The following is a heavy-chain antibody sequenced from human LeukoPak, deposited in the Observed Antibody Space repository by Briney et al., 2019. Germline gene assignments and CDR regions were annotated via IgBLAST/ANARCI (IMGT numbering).Heavy chain of an antibody. V-gene: IGHV4-59*01. CDR1: GGSISSYS. J-gene: IGHJ4*02. Sequence: PSETLSLTCTVSGGSISSYSWSWIRQPPGKGLEWIGYIYYSGSTNYNPSLKSRVTISVDTSKNQFSLKLSSVTAADTAVYYCAGRRGYCSGGSCYNFDYWGQGTLVTVSS. D-gene: IGHD2-15*01. CDR2: IYYSGST. CDR3: AGRRGYCSGGSCYNFDY.